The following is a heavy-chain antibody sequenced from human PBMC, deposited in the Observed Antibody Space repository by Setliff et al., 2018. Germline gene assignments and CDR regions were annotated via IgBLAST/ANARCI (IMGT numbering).Heavy chain of an antibody. CDR1: GYTFTSYA. J-gene: IGHJ4*02. CDR2: ISGYNGNT. CDR3: ARDTSTRSAASDPSFNFDF. Sequence: ASVKVSCKASGYTFTSYAVTWVRQAPGQGLEWMGGISGYNGNTNYAQNLQGRVTITTDPSSRTAYMELRSLRSDDTAVYYCARDTSTRSAASDPSFNFDFGGQGSLVTVS. V-gene: IGHV1-18*01. D-gene: IGHD5-12*01.